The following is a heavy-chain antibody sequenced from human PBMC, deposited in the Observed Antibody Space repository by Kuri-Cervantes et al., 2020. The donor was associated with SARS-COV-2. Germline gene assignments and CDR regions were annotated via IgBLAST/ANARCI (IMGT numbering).Heavy chain of an antibody. CDR1: GGSISSYY. CDR2: IYYSGST. V-gene: IGHV4-59*12. Sequence: SETLSLTCTVSGGSISSYYWSWIRQPPGKGLEWIGYIYYSGSTNYNPSLKSRVTISVDTSKNQFSLKLSSVTAADTAVYYCARGTGSYYGFWSGSNFDYWGQGTLVTVSS. CDR3: ARGTGSYYGFWSGSNFDY. D-gene: IGHD3-3*01. J-gene: IGHJ4*02.